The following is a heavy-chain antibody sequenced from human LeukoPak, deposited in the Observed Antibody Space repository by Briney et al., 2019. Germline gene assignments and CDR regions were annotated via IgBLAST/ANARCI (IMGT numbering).Heavy chain of an antibody. Sequence: GGSLRLSCEGSGFTFSSYSMNWVRQAPGKGLEWVSYISRPGNTVYYADSVRGRFAISRDNAKNSLYLQMSSPRDEDTAVYYCAREQGRGSTWYPEYFQPWGQGTLVIVSP. D-gene: IGHD6-13*01. CDR2: ISRPGNTV. CDR1: GFTFSSYS. J-gene: IGHJ1*01. V-gene: IGHV3-48*02. CDR3: AREQGRGSTWYPEYFQP.